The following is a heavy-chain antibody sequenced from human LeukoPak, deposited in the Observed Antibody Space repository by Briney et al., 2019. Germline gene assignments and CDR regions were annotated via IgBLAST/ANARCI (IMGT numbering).Heavy chain of an antibody. V-gene: IGHV4-59*12. CDR3: ARDQSANWFDP. J-gene: IGHJ5*02. Sequence: SETLSLTCTVSGGSISSYYWSWIRQPPGKGLEWIGYIYYSGSTNYNPSLKSRATISVDTSKNQFSLKLSSVTAADTAVYYCARDQSANWFDPWGQGTLVTVSS. CDR1: GGSISSYY. CDR2: IYYSGST.